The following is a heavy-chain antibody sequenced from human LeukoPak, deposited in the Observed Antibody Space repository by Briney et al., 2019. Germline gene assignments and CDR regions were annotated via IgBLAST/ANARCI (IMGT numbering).Heavy chain of an antibody. D-gene: IGHD6-19*01. CDR1: GGSISSSSYY. V-gene: IGHV4-39*01. Sequence: QSSETLSLTCTVSGGSISSSSYYWGWIRQPPGKGLEWIGSIYYSGSTYYNPSLKSRVTISVDTSKNQFSLKLSSVTAADTAAYYCARRRDESSGWLYYYYGMDVWGQGTTVTVSS. J-gene: IGHJ6*02. CDR3: ARRRDESSGWLYYYYGMDV. CDR2: IYYSGST.